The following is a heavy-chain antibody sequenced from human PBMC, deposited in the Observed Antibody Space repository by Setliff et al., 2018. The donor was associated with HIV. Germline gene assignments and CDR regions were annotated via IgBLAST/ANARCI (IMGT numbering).Heavy chain of an antibody. V-gene: IGHV4-59*11. CDR3: AKDDPLFDY. Sequence: LETLSLTCTVSGGSMTTHFWSWIRQPPGKGLEWIGSVYYSGSTNYNPSLKSRVTISLDTSENQFSLNLNSVTAADTAVYYCAKDDPLFDYWGQGALVTVSS. J-gene: IGHJ4*02. CDR2: VYYSGST. CDR1: GGSMTTHF.